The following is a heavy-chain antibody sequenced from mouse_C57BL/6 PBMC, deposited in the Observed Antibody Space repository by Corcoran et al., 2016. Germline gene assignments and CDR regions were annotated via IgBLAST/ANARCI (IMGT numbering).Heavy chain of an antibody. CDR1: GYSITSGYY. J-gene: IGHJ2*01. V-gene: IGHV3-6*01. CDR2: ISYDGSN. Sequence: DVQLQESGPGLVKPSQSLSLTCSVTGYSITSGYYWNWIRQFPGNKLEWMGYISYDGSNNYNPSLKNRISITRYTSKNQFFLKLNSVTTEDTATYYCARDEGIYYDYDGGYFDYWGQGTTLTVSS. CDR3: ARDEGIYYDYDGGYFDY. D-gene: IGHD2-4*01.